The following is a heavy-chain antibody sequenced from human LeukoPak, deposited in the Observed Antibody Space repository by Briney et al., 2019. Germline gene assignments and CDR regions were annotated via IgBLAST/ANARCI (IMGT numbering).Heavy chain of an antibody. CDR3: TTENWYVFEN. V-gene: IGHV3-66*01. CDR2: IYSGGST. D-gene: IGHD1-1*01. Sequence: GGSLRLSCAASGFTVSTNYMTWVRQAPGKGLEWVSVIYSGGSTYYADSVKGRSTISRDNLKNTLYLQMNSLRAEDTAVFYCTTENWYVFENWGQGSLVTVSS. J-gene: IGHJ4*02. CDR1: GFTVSTNY.